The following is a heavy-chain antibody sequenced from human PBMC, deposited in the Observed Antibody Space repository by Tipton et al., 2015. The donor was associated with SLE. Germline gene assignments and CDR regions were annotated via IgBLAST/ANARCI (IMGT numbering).Heavy chain of an antibody. CDR1: GFTFSDYY. CDR2: ISSSGNTI. Sequence: GSLRLSCAASGFTFSDYYMSWIRQAPGKGLEWVSYISSSGNTIYYADSVKGRFTISRDNAKNSLYLQMNSLRAEDTAVYYCARDHRRNYGERSHFDYWGQGTLVTVSS. J-gene: IGHJ4*02. D-gene: IGHD4-17*01. V-gene: IGHV3-11*04. CDR3: ARDHRRNYGERSHFDY.